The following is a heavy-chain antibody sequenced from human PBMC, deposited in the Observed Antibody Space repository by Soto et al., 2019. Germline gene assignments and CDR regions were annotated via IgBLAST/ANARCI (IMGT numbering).Heavy chain of an antibody. D-gene: IGHD4-17*01. CDR1: GFTFSSYA. CDR2: ISGSGGST. Sequence: GSLRLSCAASGFTFSSYAMSWVRQAPGKGLEWVSAISGSGGSTYYADSVKGRFTISRDNSKNTLYLQMNSLRAEDTAVYYCAKDPSPTDCGDNDFMAPYYYMDVWGKGTTVTVSS. J-gene: IGHJ6*03. CDR3: AKDPSPTDCGDNDFMAPYYYMDV. V-gene: IGHV3-23*01.